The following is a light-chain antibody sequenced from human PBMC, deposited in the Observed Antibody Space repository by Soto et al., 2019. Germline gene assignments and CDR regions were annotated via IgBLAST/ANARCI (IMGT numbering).Light chain of an antibody. CDR1: SSDVGGHNY. J-gene: IGLJ3*02. CDR2: DIN. CDR3: CSYAGRYTWV. Sequence: QSALTQPRSVSGSPGQSVTISCTGTSSDVGGHNYVSWYQQHPDKAPKLIIYDINKRPSGVPDRFSASKSGNTASLTISGLQGEDESDYYCCSYAGRYTWVFGGGTQLTV. V-gene: IGLV2-11*01.